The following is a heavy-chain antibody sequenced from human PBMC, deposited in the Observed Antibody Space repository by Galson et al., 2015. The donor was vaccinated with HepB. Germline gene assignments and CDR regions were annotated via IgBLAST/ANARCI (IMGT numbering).Heavy chain of an antibody. D-gene: IGHD2-21*01. V-gene: IGHV3-48*01. Sequence: SLRLSCAASGFTFSSYGMHWVRQAPGKGLEWVSYISSSGSTIYYADSVKGRFTISRDNAKNSLYLQMNSLRAEDTAVYYCASNCGGDCYLGYWGQGTLVTVSS. CDR3: ASNCGGDCYLGY. CDR2: ISSSGSTI. J-gene: IGHJ4*02. CDR1: GFTFSSYG.